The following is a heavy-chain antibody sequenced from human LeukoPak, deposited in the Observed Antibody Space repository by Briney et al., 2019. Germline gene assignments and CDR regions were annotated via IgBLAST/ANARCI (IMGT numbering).Heavy chain of an antibody. CDR2: INPNSGGT. V-gene: IGHV1-2*04. CDR3: ARAARDRYSSSWFD. J-gene: IGHJ4*02. CDR1: GYTFTGYY. D-gene: IGHD6-13*01. Sequence: ASVKVSCKASGYTFTGYYMHWARQAPGQGLEWMGWINPNSGGTNYAQKFQGWVTMTRDTSISTAYMELSRLRSDDTAVYYCARAARDRYSSSWFDWGQGTLVTVSS.